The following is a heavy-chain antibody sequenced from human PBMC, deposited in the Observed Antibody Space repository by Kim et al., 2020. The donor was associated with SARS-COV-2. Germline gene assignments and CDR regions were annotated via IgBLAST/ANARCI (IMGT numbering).Heavy chain of an antibody. V-gene: IGHV3-23*03. J-gene: IGHJ6*02. CDR3: AKGTGYIRESDGSHSLDV. D-gene: IGHD5-12*01. Sequence: VKGRFIISRDDSKNTLYLQMNSLRVDDTAVYYCAKGTGYIRESDGSHSLDVWGQGTTVIVSS.